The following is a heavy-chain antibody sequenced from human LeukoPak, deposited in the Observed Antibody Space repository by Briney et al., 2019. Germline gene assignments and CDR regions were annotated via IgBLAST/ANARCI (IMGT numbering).Heavy chain of an antibody. V-gene: IGHV3-21*01. CDR1: GFTFSSYS. J-gene: IGHJ6*03. D-gene: IGHD6-13*01. CDR2: ISTSSSYI. Sequence: GGSLTLPCAASGFTFSSYSMNWVRQAPGEGLEWVSFISTSSSYIHNADSVKGRFTISRDNAENSLYLQMNSLRAEDTAVYYCARAAIAAARIYYYMDVWGKGTTVTVSS. CDR3: ARAAIAAARIYYYMDV.